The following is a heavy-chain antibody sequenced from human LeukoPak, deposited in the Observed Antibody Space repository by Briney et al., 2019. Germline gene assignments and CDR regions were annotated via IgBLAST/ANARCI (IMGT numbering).Heavy chain of an antibody. Sequence: SETLSLTCGVSGYSISSGYYWGWIRQSPGKGLEWIGSIFHSGKTYYNLSLKSRVTISVDTSKNQFSLKLTSVTAEDTAVYYCARGDIPDFWGQGTLVTVSS. CDR3: ARGDIPDF. CDR2: IFHSGKT. J-gene: IGHJ4*02. D-gene: IGHD2-21*01. CDR1: GYSISSGYY. V-gene: IGHV4-38-2*01.